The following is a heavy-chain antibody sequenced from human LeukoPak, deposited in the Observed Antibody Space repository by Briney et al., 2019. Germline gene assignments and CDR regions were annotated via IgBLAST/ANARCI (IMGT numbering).Heavy chain of an antibody. CDR3: ARVDGSGSYQFDY. V-gene: IGHV4-30-2*01. D-gene: IGHD3-10*01. J-gene: IGHJ4*02. Sequence: ASQTLSLTCAVSGGSISSGGYYWSWIRQPPGKGLEWIGYIYHSGSTYYNPSLKSRVTISVDRSKNQFSLKLSSVTAADTAVYYCARVDGSGSYQFDYWGQGTLVTVSS. CDR2: IYHSGST. CDR1: GGSISSGGYY.